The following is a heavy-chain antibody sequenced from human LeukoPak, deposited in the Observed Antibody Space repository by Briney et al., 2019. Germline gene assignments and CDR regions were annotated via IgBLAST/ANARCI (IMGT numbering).Heavy chain of an antibody. V-gene: IGHV1-2*02. D-gene: IGHD2-2*01. J-gene: IGHJ5*02. CDR3: ARDPVPPIYARSLNWFDP. CDR2: INPNSGGT. CDR1: GYTFTGYY. Sequence: ASVKVSCKASGYTFTGYYMHWVRQAPGQGLEWMGWINPNSGGTNYAQKFQGRVTMTRDTSISTAYMELSRLRSDDTAVYYCARDPVPPIYARSLNWFDPWGQGTLVTVSS.